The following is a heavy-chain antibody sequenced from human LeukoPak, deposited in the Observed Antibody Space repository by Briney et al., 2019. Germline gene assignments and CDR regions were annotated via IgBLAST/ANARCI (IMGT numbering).Heavy chain of an antibody. CDR1: GGSISSGDYS. Sequence: SETLSLTCAVSGGSISSGDYSWSWIRQPPGKGLEWIGYIYHSGNTYFKPSLKSRVTISADRSKNQFSLNLSSVTAADTAVYYYASGNYYQDYWGQGTVVTVSP. V-gene: IGHV4-30-2*01. CDR3: ASGNYYQDY. CDR2: IYHSGNT. J-gene: IGHJ4*02. D-gene: IGHD1-26*01.